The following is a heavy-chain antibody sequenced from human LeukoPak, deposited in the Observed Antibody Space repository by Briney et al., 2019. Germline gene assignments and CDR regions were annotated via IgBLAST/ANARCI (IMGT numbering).Heavy chain of an antibody. CDR2: IYYSGST. CDR3: VTQRRDGYNSFDY. Sequence: SETLSLTCTVSGGSISSYYWSWIRQPPGKGLEWIGYIYYSGSTNYNPSLKGRVTISVDTSKNQFSLKLSSVTAADTAVYYCVTQRRDGYNSFDYWGQGTLVPVSS. V-gene: IGHV4-59*08. CDR1: GGSISSYY. J-gene: IGHJ4*02. D-gene: IGHD5-24*01.